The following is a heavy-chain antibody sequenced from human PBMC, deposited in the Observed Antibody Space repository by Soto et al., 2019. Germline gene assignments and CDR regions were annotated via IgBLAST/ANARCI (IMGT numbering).Heavy chain of an antibody. Sequence: SETLSLTCTVSGGSISSGDYYWSWIRQPPGKGLEWIGYIYYSGSTYYIPSLKSRVTISVDTSKNQFSLKLSSVTAADTAVYYCASYDSSGYRGFDPWGQGTLVTVS. V-gene: IGHV4-30-4*01. CDR3: ASYDSSGYRGFDP. CDR2: IYYSGST. D-gene: IGHD3-22*01. J-gene: IGHJ5*02. CDR1: GGSISSGDYY.